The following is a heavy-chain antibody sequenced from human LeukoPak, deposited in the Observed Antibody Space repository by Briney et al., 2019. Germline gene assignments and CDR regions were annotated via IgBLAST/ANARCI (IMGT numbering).Heavy chain of an antibody. CDR1: GYAITSFA. CDR2: IDTNTGNP. J-gene: IGHJ5*01. CDR3: ARDSSGWYDWFGY. D-gene: IGHD6-19*01. V-gene: IGHV7-4-1*02. Sequence: ASVKVSCKASGYAITSFAMNWVRQAPGQGLEWMGWIDTNTGNPTYAQGFTGRFVFSLDTSVSTAYLQISSLKAEDTAVYYCARDSSGWYDWFGYWGQGTLVTVSS.